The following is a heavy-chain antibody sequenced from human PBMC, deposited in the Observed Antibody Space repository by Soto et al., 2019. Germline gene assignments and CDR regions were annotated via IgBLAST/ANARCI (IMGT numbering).Heavy chain of an antibody. CDR2: LHHSGTT. CDR1: GYSISSGYY. V-gene: IGHV4-38-2*02. Sequence: NPSETLSLTCGVSGYSISSGYYWGWIRLPPGKGLEWIGNLHHSGTTYQNPSLKTRVSISVDTSKNQFSLKLKSVTAADTAVYYCARDRFELVGATGAFDIWGQGTVVTVSS. J-gene: IGHJ3*02. D-gene: IGHD1-26*01. CDR3: ARDRFELVGATGAFDI.